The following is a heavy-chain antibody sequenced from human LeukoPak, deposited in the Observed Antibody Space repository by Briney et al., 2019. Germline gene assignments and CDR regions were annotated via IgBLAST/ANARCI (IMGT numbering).Heavy chain of an antibody. CDR1: GGSISSYY. D-gene: IGHD5-12*01. V-gene: IGHV4-59*01. CDR2: IYYSGST. Sequence: PSETLSLTCTVSGGSISSYYWSWIRQPPGKGLEWIGYIYYSGSTNYNPSLKSRVTISVDASKNQFSLKLSSVTAADTAVYYCARAATWIGGYYYMDVWGKGTTVTISS. CDR3: ARAATWIGGYYYMDV. J-gene: IGHJ6*03.